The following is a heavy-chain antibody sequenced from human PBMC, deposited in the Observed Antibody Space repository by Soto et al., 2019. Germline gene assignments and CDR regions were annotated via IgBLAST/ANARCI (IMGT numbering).Heavy chain of an antibody. V-gene: IGHV1-18*01. CDR2: ISAYNGNT. D-gene: IGHD3-10*01. CDR3: AKTLLWFGDHHYYYYYGMDV. Sequence: ASVKVSCKASGYTFTSYGISWVRQAPGQGLEWMGWISAYNGNTNYAQKLQGRVTMTTDTSTSTAYMELRSLRSDDTAVYYCAKTLLWFGDHHYYYYYGMDVWGQGTTVTVSS. J-gene: IGHJ6*02. CDR1: GYTFTSYG.